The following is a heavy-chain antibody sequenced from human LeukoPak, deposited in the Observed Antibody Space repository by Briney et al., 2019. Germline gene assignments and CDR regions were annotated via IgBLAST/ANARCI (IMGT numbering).Heavy chain of an antibody. CDR1: GYTFTSYY. CDR3: AREITFGGVIVNRYFDY. J-gene: IGHJ4*02. V-gene: IGHV1-46*01. D-gene: IGHD3-16*02. Sequence: ASVKVSCKASGYTFTSYYMHWVRQAPGQGLEWMGIINPSGGSTTYAQKFQGRVTITADESTSTAYMELSSLRSEDTAVYYCAREITFGGVIVNRYFDYWGQGTLVTVSS. CDR2: INPSGGST.